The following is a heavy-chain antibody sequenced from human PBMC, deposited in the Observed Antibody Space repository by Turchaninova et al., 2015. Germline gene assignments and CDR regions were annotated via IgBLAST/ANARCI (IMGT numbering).Heavy chain of an antibody. CDR1: GGSISSGAHS. CDR3: ARSRDDILTGYYGQFDY. Sequence: QLQLQESGSGLVEPSQTLSLTCAVSGGSISSGAHSWSWIRQPPGKGLEWIGYNYHGGSPYYNPPLKSRVIMSIDWSKNQFSLKLRSVTAADTAVYYCARSRDDILTGYYGQFDYWGQGTLVTVSS. D-gene: IGHD3-9*01. CDR2: NYHGGSP. V-gene: IGHV4-30-2*01. J-gene: IGHJ4*02.